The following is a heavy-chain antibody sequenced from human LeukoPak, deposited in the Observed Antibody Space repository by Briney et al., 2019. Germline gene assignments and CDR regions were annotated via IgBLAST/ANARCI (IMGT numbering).Heavy chain of an antibody. CDR1: GYTLTELS. V-gene: IGHV1-24*01. D-gene: IGHD1-26*01. J-gene: IGHJ4*02. CDR2: FDPEDGET. CDR3: ARVSAIVGATSIDY. Sequence: ASVKVSCKVSGYTLTELSMHWVRQAPGKGLEWMGGFDPEDGETIYAQKFQGRVTMTEDTSTDTAYMELSSLRSEDTAVYYCARVSAIVGATSIDYWGQGTLVTVSS.